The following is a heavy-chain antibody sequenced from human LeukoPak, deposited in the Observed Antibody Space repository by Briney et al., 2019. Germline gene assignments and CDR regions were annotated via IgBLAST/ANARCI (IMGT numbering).Heavy chain of an antibody. D-gene: IGHD5-12*01. CDR1: GFTLSSYS. CDR2: ISTSSSYI. V-gene: IGHV3-21*01. CDR3: ARATRGGYDGYFDY. J-gene: IGHJ4*02. Sequence: GGSLRLSCAASGFTLSSYSMNWVRQAPGNGLEWVSFISTSSSYIYYADSVKGRFIISRDNARKSLYLQMNSLRAEDTAVYYCARATRGGYDGYFDYWGQGTLVTVSS.